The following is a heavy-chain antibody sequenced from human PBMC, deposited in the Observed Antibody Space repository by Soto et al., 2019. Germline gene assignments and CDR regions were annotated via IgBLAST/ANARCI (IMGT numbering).Heavy chain of an antibody. D-gene: IGHD3-9*01. CDR2: IVVGSVNT. CDR1: GFTFTSSA. CDR3: AAPYDILTGYGMDV. V-gene: IGHV1-58*01. Sequence: SVKVSCKASGFTFTSSAVQWVRQARGQRLEWIGWIVVGSVNTNYAQKFQERVTITRDMSTSTAYLELSSLRSEDTAVYYCAAPYDILTGYGMDVWGQGTTVTVSS. J-gene: IGHJ6*02.